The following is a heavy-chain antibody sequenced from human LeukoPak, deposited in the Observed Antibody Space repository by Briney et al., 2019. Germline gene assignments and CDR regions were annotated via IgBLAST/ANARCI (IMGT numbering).Heavy chain of an antibody. CDR2: IYHSGTT. CDR1: GGSISSTNFY. J-gene: IGHJ4*02. D-gene: IGHD3-3*01. CDR3: ASPPRYDFWI. V-gene: IGHV4-39*01. Sequence: SETLSLTCTVSGGSISSTNFYWGWIRQPPGKGLEWIASIYHSGTTYYNSSLKSRVTISVDTSMKQFSLKLSSVTAADTAVYYCASPPRYDFWIWGQGTLVTVSS.